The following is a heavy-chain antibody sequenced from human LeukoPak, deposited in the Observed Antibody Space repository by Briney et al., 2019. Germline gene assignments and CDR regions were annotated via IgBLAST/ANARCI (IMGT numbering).Heavy chain of an antibody. Sequence: YWXWVRQPAGKGGEGFGRIYTSGSTNYNPSLKSRFTMSVDTSKNQFSLKLSSVTAADTAVYYCAREVKEWVNWFDPWGQGTLVTVSS. V-gene: IGHV4-4*07. CDR1: Y. D-gene: IGHD6-19*01. CDR2: IYTSGST. J-gene: IGHJ5*02. CDR3: AREVKEWVNWFDP.